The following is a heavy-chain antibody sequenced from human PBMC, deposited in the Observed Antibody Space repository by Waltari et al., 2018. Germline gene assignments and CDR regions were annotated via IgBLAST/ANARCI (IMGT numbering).Heavy chain of an antibody. V-gene: IGHV3-73*01. J-gene: IGHJ4*02. Sequence: EVQLVESGGGLVQPGGSLKLSCAASGFTLSASAVHWVRQGSGKGLEGVGRIGSRAGDYATTYTGSVRGRFTISRDDSKNTAYLQLNSLKTEDTAVYYCSVGATAPWGQGTLVTVSS. CDR1: GFTLSASA. CDR2: IGSRAGDYAT. CDR3: SVGATAP. D-gene: IGHD1-26*01.